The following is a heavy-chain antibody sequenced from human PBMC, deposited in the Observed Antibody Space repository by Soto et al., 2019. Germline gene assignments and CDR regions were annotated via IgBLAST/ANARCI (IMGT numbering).Heavy chain of an antibody. CDR3: ARTPTLPVSLHV. D-gene: IGHD3-10*01. CDR2: IFYSGST. CDR1: GGSISSGGYY. V-gene: IGHV4-31*03. Sequence: QVQLQESGPGLVKPSQTLSLTCTVSGGSISSGGYYWSWIRQHPGKGLEWIGYIFYSGSTYYHPSLKSRVSISVDTSNNQFSLKLSSVTAADTAVYYCARTPTLPVSLHVWGQGTTVTVSS. J-gene: IGHJ6*02.